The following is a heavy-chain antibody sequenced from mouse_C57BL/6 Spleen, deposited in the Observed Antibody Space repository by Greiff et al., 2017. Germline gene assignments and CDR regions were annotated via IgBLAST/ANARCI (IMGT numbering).Heavy chain of an antibody. CDR3: ARWLDSSGYVGY. J-gene: IGHJ2*01. D-gene: IGHD3-2*02. Sequence: QVQLQQPGAELVKPGASVKMSCKASGYTFTSYWITWVKQRPGQGLEWIGDIYPGSGSTNYNEKFKSKATLTVDASSSTAYMQLSSLTSEDSAVYYCARWLDSSGYVGYWGQGTTLTVSS. V-gene: IGHV1-55*01. CDR1: GYTFTSYW. CDR2: IYPGSGST.